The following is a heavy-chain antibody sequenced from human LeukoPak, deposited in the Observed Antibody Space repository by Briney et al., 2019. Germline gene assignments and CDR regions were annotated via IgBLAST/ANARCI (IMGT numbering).Heavy chain of an antibody. CDR2: IYYSGST. CDR1: GGSISSGDYY. D-gene: IGHD3-3*01. J-gene: IGHJ6*02. V-gene: IGHV4-30-4*01. Sequence: ASETLSLTCTVSGGSISSGDYYWSWIRQPPGKGLEWIGYIYYSGSTYYNPSLKSRVTISVDTSKNQFSLKLSSVTAADTAVYYCARVQVEVPFGVVNLTPYYYYYYGMDVWGQGTTVTVSS. CDR3: ARVQVEVPFGVVNLTPYYYYYYGMDV.